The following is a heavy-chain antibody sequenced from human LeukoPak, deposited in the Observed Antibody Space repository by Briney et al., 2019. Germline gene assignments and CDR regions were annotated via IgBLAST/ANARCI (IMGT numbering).Heavy chain of an antibody. CDR1: GYSFTSYW. Sequence: PGESLKISCKSSGYSFTSYWIGWVRQMPGKGLEWMGIIYPGDSDTRYSPSFQGQVTMSADKSINTAYLQWGSLMASDTAMYYCARGRGATVITNFDYWGQGTLVTVSS. CDR2: IYPGDSDT. D-gene: IGHD4-23*01. V-gene: IGHV5-51*01. J-gene: IGHJ4*02. CDR3: ARGRGATVITNFDY.